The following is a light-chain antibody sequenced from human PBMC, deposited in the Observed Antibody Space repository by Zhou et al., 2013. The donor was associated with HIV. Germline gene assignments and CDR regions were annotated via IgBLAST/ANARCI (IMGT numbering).Light chain of an antibody. V-gene: IGKV1-33*01. Sequence: DIQMTQSPSSLSASVRDRVTIACQASQDITNYLNWYQQKPEKAPEFLIYDASNLETGVPSRFSGSGSGTDFTCTISSLQPEDFATYYCQQYNSYPITFGQGTRLEI. CDR1: QDITNY. CDR3: QQYNSYPIT. CDR2: DAS. J-gene: IGKJ5*01.